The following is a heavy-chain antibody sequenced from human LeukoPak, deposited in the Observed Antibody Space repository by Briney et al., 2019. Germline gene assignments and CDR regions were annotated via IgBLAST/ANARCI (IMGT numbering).Heavy chain of an antibody. V-gene: IGHV4-39*07. CDR3: ARQNVLIDAFDI. D-gene: IGHD1-1*01. J-gene: IGHJ3*02. Sequence: PSETLSLTCTVSGGSISSSSYYWGWIRQPPGKGLEWIGSIYYSGSTYYNPSLKSRVTISVDTSKNQFSLKLSSVTAADTAVYYCARQNVLIDAFDIWGQGTMVTVSS. CDR1: GGSISSSSYY. CDR2: IYYSGST.